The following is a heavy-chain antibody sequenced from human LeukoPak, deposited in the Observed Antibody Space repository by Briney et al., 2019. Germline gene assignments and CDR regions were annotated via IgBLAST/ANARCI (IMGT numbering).Heavy chain of an antibody. Sequence: ASVKVSCKVSGYTLTELSMHWVRQAPGKGLEWMGGFDLEDGETIYAQKFQGRVTMTEDTSTDTAYMELSSLRSEDTAVYYCATARADSYDRDYCFDYWGQGTLVTVSS. CDR3: ATARADSYDRDYCFDY. J-gene: IGHJ4*02. D-gene: IGHD2-21*02. V-gene: IGHV1-24*01. CDR2: FDLEDGET. CDR1: GYTLTELS.